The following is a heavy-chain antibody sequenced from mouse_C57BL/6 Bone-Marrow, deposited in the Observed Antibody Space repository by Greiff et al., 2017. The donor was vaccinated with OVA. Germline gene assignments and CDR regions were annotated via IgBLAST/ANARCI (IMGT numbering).Heavy chain of an antibody. Sequence: EVQLVESGGGLVKPGGSLKLSCAASGFTFSSYAMSWVRQTPEKRLEWVATISDGGSYTYYPDNVKGRFTISRDNAKNNLYLQMSHLKSEDTAMYYCARSPPYYGSSSSYWYFDVWGTGTTVTVSS. V-gene: IGHV5-4*01. CDR3: ARSPPYYGSSSSYWYFDV. D-gene: IGHD1-1*01. CDR2: ISDGGSYT. J-gene: IGHJ1*03. CDR1: GFTFSSYA.